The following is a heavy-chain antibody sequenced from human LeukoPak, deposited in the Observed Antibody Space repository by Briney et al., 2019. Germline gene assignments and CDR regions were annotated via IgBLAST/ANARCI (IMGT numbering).Heavy chain of an antibody. D-gene: IGHD6-6*01. V-gene: IGHV4-34*01. CDR2: INHSGST. Sequence: SETLSLTCAVYGGSFSGYYWSWIRQPPGKGLEWIGEINHSGSTNYNPSLKSRVTISVDTSKNQFSLKLSSVTAADTAVYYCARGSMYPARRLFDYWGQGTLVTVAS. J-gene: IGHJ4*02. CDR3: ARGSMYPARRLFDY. CDR1: GGSFSGYY.